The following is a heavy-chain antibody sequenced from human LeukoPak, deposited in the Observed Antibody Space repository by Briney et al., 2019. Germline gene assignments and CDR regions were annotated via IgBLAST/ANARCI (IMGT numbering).Heavy chain of an antibody. CDR2: ISHSDTA. Sequence: GGSLRLSCAASGFTFSSYALTWVRQTPGKGLERVSDISHSDTAYYTKYADGRFTISRDSSKNTVNMQMNSLKAENTAIYSCVTFGCTHGVCPSPFDFWGQGTLVTVSS. D-gene: IGHD2-8*01. CDR1: GFTFSSYA. J-gene: IGHJ4*02. CDR3: VTFGCTHGVCPSPFDF. V-gene: IGHV3-23*01.